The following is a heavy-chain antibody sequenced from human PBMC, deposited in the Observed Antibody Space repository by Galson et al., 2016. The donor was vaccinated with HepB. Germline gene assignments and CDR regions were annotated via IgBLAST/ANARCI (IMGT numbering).Heavy chain of an antibody. CDR2: ISYDGGDK. CDR1: GFTFSRYG. V-gene: IGHV3-30*12. Sequence: SLRLSCAASGFTFSRYGMHWVRQAPGKGLEWVAVISYDGGDKHYADSVKGRLTVSRDNSKNTVYLQMRTRRVEDTAIYYCAKVQRLGTYYNGRGFGPAFDNWGQGTLVTVSS. D-gene: IGHD3-16*01. CDR3: AKVQRLGTYYNGRGFGPAFDN. J-gene: IGHJ4*02.